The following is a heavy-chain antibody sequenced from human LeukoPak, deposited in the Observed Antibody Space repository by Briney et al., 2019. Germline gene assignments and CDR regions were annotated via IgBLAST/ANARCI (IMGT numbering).Heavy chain of an antibody. J-gene: IGHJ4*02. CDR2: IYYSGST. V-gene: IGHV4-31*03. CDR1: GGSISSGGYY. CDR3: ARGFFGSSGETYFDY. D-gene: IGHD6-13*01. Sequence: SETLSLTRTVSGGSISSGGYYWSWIRQHPEKGLEWIGYIYYSGSTYYNPSLKSRVTISVDTSKNQFSLKLSSVTAADTAVYYGARGFFGSSGETYFDYGGQGTRATVPS.